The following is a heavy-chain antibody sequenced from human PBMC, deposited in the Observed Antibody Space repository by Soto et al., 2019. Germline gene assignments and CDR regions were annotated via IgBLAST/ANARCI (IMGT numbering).Heavy chain of an antibody. CDR2: INHSGST. CDR3: ARGRGIVATIGAFDI. V-gene: IGHV4-34*01. J-gene: IGHJ3*02. D-gene: IGHD1-26*01. Sequence: SETLSLTYAGCGWAFRAFYWSWIRQPPGKGLEWIGEINHSGSTNYNPSLKSRVTISVDTSKNQFSLKLSSVTAADTAVYYCARGRGIVATIGAFDIWGQGTMVT. CDR1: GWAFRAFY.